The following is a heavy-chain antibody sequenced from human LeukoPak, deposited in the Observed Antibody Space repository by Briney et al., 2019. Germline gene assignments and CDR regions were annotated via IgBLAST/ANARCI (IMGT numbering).Heavy chain of an antibody. CDR3: ARDEYNWFDP. CDR2: IYHSGST. CDR1: GYSISSGYY. Sequence: SSETLSLTCAVSGYSISSGYYWGWIRQPPGKGLEWIGGIYHSGSTYYNPSLKSRVTISVDTSKNQFSLKLSSVTAADTDMYYCARDEYNWFDPWGQGTLVTVSS. J-gene: IGHJ5*02. V-gene: IGHV4-38-2*02.